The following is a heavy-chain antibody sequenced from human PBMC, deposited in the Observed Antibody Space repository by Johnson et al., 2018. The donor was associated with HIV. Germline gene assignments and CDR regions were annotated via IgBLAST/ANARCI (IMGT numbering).Heavy chain of an antibody. CDR1: GFTFDDYA. J-gene: IGHJ3*02. V-gene: IGHV3-7*01. CDR3: ARSGDGYTPYAFDI. D-gene: IGHD5-24*01. CDR2: IKQDGSER. Sequence: EVQLVESGGGLVQPGRSLRLSCAASGFTFDDYAMHWVRQAPGKGLEWVATIKQDGSERYHVDSVKGRFTISRDNAKKSLYLQMNSLRVEDTAVYFCARSGDGYTPYAFDIWGQGTVVTVSS.